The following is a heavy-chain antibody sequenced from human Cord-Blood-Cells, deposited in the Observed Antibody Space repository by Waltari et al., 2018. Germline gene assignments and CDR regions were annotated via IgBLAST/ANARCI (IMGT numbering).Heavy chain of an antibody. CDR1: GGSFSGYY. V-gene: IGHV4-34*01. CDR2: INHSGST. J-gene: IGHJ4*02. CDR3: ARGLDEYSSSCLVY. D-gene: IGHD6-6*01. Sequence: QVQLQQWGAGLLKPSETLSLTCAVYGGSFSGYYWSWIRQPPGKGLEWIGEINHSGSTNYNPSLKSVVTISVATSKNQFSLKLSSVTAADTAVYYCARGLDEYSSSCLVYWGQGTLVTVCS.